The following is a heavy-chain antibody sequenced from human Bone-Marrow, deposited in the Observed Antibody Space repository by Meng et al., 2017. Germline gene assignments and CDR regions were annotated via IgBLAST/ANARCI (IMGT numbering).Heavy chain of an antibody. CDR1: GCAFDCGC. J-gene: IGHJ4*02. D-gene: IGHD6-13*01. CDR2: IAPKQDRH. V-gene: IGHV1-2*06. CDR3: ARDEDISAARKLFGDY. Sequence: QGPLYQDGPEGEEPGASLQLADQPSGCAFDCGCIHWFRKAPGQGLEGMGRIAPKQDRHHGEQNFKGRLSIPGDTSINTVNMELNLIRADDTAADYCARDEDISAARKLFGDYWGQGTLVTVSS.